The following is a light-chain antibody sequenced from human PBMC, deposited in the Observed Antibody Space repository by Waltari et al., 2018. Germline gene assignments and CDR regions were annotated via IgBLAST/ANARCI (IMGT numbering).Light chain of an antibody. CDR2: GSS. CDR3: QNHERLPAT. J-gene: IGKJ1*01. Sequence: EIVLTQSPGTLSLSPGDRATLSCRASQSIGRYLAWYQQKPDQAPRLLIYGSSSRATGIPDRFIGRGSGTDFSLTISRLEPEDFAVYYCQNHERLPATFGQGTKVEIK. V-gene: IGKV3-20*01. CDR1: QSIGRY.